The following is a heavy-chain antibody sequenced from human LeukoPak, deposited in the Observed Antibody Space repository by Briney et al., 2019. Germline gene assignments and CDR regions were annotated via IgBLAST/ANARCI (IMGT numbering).Heavy chain of an antibody. CDR2: ISGSGGST. D-gene: IGHD3-9*01. J-gene: IGHJ4*02. CDR1: GFTFSSYA. Sequence: GGSLRLSCAAYGFTFSSYAMSWVRQAPGKGLEWVSAISGSGGSTYYADSVKGRFTISRDNSKNTLYLQMNSLRAEDTAVYYCAKWVYYDILTGYYPDYWGQGTLVTVSS. V-gene: IGHV3-23*01. CDR3: AKWVYYDILTGYYPDY.